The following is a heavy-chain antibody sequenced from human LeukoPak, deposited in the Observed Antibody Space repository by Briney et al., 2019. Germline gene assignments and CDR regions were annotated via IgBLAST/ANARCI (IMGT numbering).Heavy chain of an antibody. Sequence: SSVKVSCKASGGTFSSYAISWVRQAPGQGLEWMGRIIPIFGTANYAQKFQGRVTITTDESTSTAYMELSSLRSEDTAVYYCARVGIYDYVWGSYRWEYFQHWGQGTLVTVSS. D-gene: IGHD3-16*02. CDR2: IIPIFGTA. CDR3: ARVGIYDYVWGSYRWEYFQH. J-gene: IGHJ1*01. CDR1: GGTFSSYA. V-gene: IGHV1-69*05.